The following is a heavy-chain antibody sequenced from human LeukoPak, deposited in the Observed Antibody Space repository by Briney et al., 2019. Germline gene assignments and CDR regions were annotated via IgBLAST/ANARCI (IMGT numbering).Heavy chain of an antibody. V-gene: IGHV3-30*02. Sequence: GGSLRLSCAASGFIFSTYGMYWVRQAPGKGLEWVAFIRHDGSIKNYADSVKGRSTISRDNSKNMLYLQMNSLRAEDTAVYYCAKKRGSYNSPSPYYFDYWGQGTLVTVSS. CDR2: IRHDGSIK. J-gene: IGHJ4*02. CDR3: AKKRGSYNSPSPYYFDY. D-gene: IGHD1-26*01. CDR1: GFIFSTYG.